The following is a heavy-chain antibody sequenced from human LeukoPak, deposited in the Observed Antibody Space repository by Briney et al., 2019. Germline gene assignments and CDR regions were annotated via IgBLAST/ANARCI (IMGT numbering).Heavy chain of an antibody. Sequence: SETLSLTCTVSGYSITSGYYWGWIRQPPGKGLEWIGSIYHGGSTYYNPSLKSRVTISVETSKNQFSLKLSTVTAADTAVYYCARDRPGQYYFDYWGQGTLVTVSS. CDR2: IYHGGST. CDR3: ARDRPGQYYFDY. CDR1: GYSITSGYY. V-gene: IGHV4-38-2*02. J-gene: IGHJ4*02.